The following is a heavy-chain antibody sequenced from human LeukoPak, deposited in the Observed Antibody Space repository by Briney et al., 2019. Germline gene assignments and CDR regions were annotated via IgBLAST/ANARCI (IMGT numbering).Heavy chain of an antibody. J-gene: IGHJ5*02. CDR1: GGSISNYY. V-gene: IGHV4-4*07. D-gene: IGHD1-14*01. CDR3: ARVAEPYNWFDP. CDR2: IYTSGST. Sequence: SETLSLTCTVSGGSISNYYWSWIRQPAGKGLEWIGRIYTSGSTNYNPSLKSRVTMSVDTSKNQFSLKLSSVTAADTAVYYCARVAEPYNWFDPWGQGTLVTVSS.